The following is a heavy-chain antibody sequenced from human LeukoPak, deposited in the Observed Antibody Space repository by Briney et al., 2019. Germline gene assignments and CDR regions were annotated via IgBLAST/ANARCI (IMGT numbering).Heavy chain of an antibody. CDR3: ARGENYDSRNHNWFDP. V-gene: IGHV1-46*01. J-gene: IGHJ5*02. D-gene: IGHD3-22*01. CDR2: INPSGGST. Sequence: ASVKVSCKASGYTFTSYYMHWVRQAPGQWLEWMGIINPSGGSTSYAQKFQGRVTMTRDTSTSTVYMELSSLRSEDTAVYYCARGENYDSRNHNWFDPWGXGTXXTXSS. CDR1: GYTFTSYY.